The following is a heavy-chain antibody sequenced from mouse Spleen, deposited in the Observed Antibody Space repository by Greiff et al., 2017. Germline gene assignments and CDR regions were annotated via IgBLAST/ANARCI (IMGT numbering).Heavy chain of an antibody. V-gene: IGHV5-9*04. Sequence: EVQVVESGGGLVKPGGSLKLSCAASGFTFSSYTMSWVRQTPEKRLEWVATISSGGGNTYYPDSVKGRFTISRDNAKITLYLQMSSLRSEDTAVYYCARSGRGSSSYYFDSWGQGTTLTVSS. D-gene: IGHD1-1*01. CDR3: ARSGRGSSSYYFDS. CDR2: ISSGGGNT. J-gene: IGHJ2*01. CDR1: GFTFSSYT.